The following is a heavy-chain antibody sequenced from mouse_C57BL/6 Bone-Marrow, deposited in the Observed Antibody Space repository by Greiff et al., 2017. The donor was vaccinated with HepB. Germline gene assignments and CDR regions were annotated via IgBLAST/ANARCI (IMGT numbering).Heavy chain of an antibody. CDR3: ARGRTAQATGDYYAMDY. CDR1: GFTFSDYY. V-gene: IGHV5-12*01. CDR2: ISNGGGST. D-gene: IGHD3-2*02. J-gene: IGHJ4*01. Sequence: EVKLVESGGGLVQPGGSLKLSCAASGFTFSDYYMYWVRQTPEKRLEWVAYISNGGGSTYYPDSVKGRFTISRDNAKNTLYLQMSSLKSEDTAMYYGARGRTAQATGDYYAMDYWGQGTSVTVSS.